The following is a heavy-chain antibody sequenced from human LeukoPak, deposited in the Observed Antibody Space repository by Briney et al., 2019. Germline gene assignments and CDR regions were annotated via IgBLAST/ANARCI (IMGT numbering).Heavy chain of an antibody. D-gene: IGHD2-15*01. J-gene: IGHJ6*02. CDR2: ISYDGSSK. Sequence: PGGSLRLSCAASGFTFSSYAMHWVRQAPGKGLEWVAVISYDGSSKYYADSVKGRFTISRDNSKNTLYLQMNSLRAEDTAVYYCARDKVGQYCSGGSCYEYYYYYGMDVWGQGTTVTVSS. V-gene: IGHV3-30-3*01. CDR3: ARDKVGQYCSGGSCYEYYYYYGMDV. CDR1: GFTFSSYA.